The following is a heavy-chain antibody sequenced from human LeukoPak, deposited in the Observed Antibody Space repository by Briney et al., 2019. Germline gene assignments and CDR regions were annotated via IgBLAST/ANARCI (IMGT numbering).Heavy chain of an antibody. CDR3: AKGGDFELYTFFYYMDI. CDR2: ISGSGGST. J-gene: IGHJ6*04. V-gene: IGHV3-23*01. D-gene: IGHD4-17*01. CDR1: GFTFSSYG. Sequence: AGGSLRLSCAASGFTFSSYGMSWVRQAPGKGLEWVSAISGSGGSTYYADSVKGRFTISRDNSKNTLYLQMNSLRVDDTAVYYCAKGGDFELYTFFYYMDIWGKGTTVSVSS.